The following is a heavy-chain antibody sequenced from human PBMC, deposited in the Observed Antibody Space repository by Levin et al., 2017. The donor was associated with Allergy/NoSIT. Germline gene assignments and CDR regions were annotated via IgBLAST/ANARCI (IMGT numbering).Heavy chain of an antibody. CDR1: GFTFDDHG. J-gene: IGHJ4*02. D-gene: IGHD3-10*01. CDR3: ARVGYGSGSCYFGY. CDR2: INWNGGST. V-gene: IGHV3-20*04. Sequence: GGSLRLSCAASGFTFDDHGMSWVRQAPGKGLEWVSGINWNGGSTGYADPVKGRFTISRDNAKNSLYLQMNSLRAEDTALYYCARVGYGSGSCYFGYWGQGTLVTVSS.